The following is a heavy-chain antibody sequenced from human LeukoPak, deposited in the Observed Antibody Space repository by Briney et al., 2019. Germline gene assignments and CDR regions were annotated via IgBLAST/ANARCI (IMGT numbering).Heavy chain of an antibody. CDR1: GFTFISYD. V-gene: IGHV3-33*01. D-gene: IGHD3-22*01. CDR2: IWYDGSKK. Sequence: GWALRLSCAASGFTFISYDMHGVREAPGKGLEGVSVIWYDGSKKYYADSVSGRFNISRDNSKNTLYLHMHRLRAEDTAVYYCARSTYYYDGSGYYPLDYWGPGTLVTVSS. CDR3: ARSTYYYDGSGYYPLDY. J-gene: IGHJ4*02.